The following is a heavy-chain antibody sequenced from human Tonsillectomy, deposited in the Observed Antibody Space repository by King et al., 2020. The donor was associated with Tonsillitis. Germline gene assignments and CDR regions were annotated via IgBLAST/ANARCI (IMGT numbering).Heavy chain of an antibody. CDR3: ARSIGQQLVGY. J-gene: IGHJ4*02. CDR1: GGSVSSGSYY. V-gene: IGHV4-61*01. CDR2: IYYSGST. D-gene: IGHD6-13*01. Sequence: VQLQESGPGLVKPSETLSLSCTVSGGSVSSGSYYWSWIRQPPGKGLEWIGYIYYSGSTNYNPSLKSRVTISVDTSQNQFSLKLSSVTAADTAVYYCARSIGQQLVGYWGQGTLVTVSS.